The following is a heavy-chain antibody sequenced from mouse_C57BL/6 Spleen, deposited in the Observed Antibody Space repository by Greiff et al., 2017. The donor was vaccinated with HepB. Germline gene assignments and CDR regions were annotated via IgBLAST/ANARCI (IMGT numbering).Heavy chain of an antibody. D-gene: IGHD1-1*01. CDR3: ARDYYGRVPVLDY. V-gene: IGHV5-9*01. CDR2: ISGGGGNT. Sequence: EVHLVESGGGLVKPGGSLKLSCAASGFTFSSYTMSWVRQTPEKRLEWVATISGGGGNTYYPDSVKGRFTISRDNAKNTLYLQMSSLRSEDTALYYCARDYYGRVPVLDYWGQGTTLTVSS. CDR1: GFTFSSYT. J-gene: IGHJ2*01.